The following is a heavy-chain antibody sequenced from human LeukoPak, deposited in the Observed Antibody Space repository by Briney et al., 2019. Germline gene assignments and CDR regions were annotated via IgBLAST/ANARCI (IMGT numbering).Heavy chain of an antibody. D-gene: IGHD6-19*01. CDR1: GYTFTSYD. V-gene: IGHV1-8*01. J-gene: IGHJ3*02. CDR3: AIGRVAVAGDDAFDI. Sequence: ASVKVSCKASGYTFTSYDINWVPQATGQGLEWMGWMNPNSGNTGYAQKLQGRVTMTRNTSISTAYMELSSLRSEDTSVYYCAIGRVAVAGDDAFDIWGQGTMVTVSS. CDR2: MNPNSGNT.